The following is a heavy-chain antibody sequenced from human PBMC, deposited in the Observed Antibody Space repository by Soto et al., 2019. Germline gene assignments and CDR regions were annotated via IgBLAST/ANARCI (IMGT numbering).Heavy chain of an antibody. V-gene: IGHV4-4*02. CDR1: GGSISSNNW. D-gene: IGHD2-2*01. J-gene: IGHJ4*02. CDR3: ARGACVVVRLYYLDY. CDR2: IYHRGSI. Sequence: QVQLQESGPGLVKSSETLSLTCAVSGGSISSNNWWTWVRQSPGKGLEWIGEIYHRGSINYNPSLKSRVTISLDESKNQVSLKLSSVTAADTAVYYCARGACVVVRLYYLDYWGQGTLVTVSS.